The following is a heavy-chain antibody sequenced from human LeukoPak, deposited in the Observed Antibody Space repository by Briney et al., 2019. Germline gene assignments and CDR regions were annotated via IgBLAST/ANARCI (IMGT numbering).Heavy chain of an antibody. J-gene: IGHJ3*02. CDR2: IYYSGST. D-gene: IGHD3-10*01. CDR1: GGSISSYY. V-gene: IGHV4-59*01. Sequence: SETLSLTCTVSGGSISSYYWSWIRQPPGKGLEWIGYIYYSGSTNYNPSLKSRVTISVDTSKNQFSLKLSSVTAADTAVYYCARMEGITTNAFDIWGQGTMVTVSS. CDR3: ARMEGITTNAFDI.